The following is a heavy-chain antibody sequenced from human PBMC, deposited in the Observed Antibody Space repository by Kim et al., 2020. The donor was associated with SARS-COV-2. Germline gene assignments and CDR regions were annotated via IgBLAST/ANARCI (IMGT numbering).Heavy chain of an antibody. V-gene: IGHV4-59*02. J-gene: IGHJ4*02. Sequence: SDTLSLTCTVSGDSVSNYYWNWIRQTPEKGLEWIGYISYSGGTNYNPSLKSRVIMSLDTSKNQFSLRLNSLTAADTAVYYCARGPLGGPGTYGYWGQGTLVTVSP. CDR3: ARGPLGGPGTYGY. CDR1: GDSVSNYY. D-gene: IGHD3-10*01. CDR2: ISYSGGT.